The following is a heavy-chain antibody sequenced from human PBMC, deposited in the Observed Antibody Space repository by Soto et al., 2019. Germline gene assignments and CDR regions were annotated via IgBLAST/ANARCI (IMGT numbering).Heavy chain of an antibody. CDR3: ARGTHQFGSGSPNFDY. CDR1: GGSISSGGYS. D-gene: IGHD3-10*01. V-gene: IGHV4-30-2*01. CDR2: IYHSGST. J-gene: IGHJ4*02. Sequence: SETLSLTCAVSGGSISSGGYSWSWIRQPPGKGLEWIGYIYHSGSTYYNPSLKSRVTISVDRSKNQFSLKLSSVTAADTAVYYCARGTHQFGSGSPNFDYWGQGTLVTVSS.